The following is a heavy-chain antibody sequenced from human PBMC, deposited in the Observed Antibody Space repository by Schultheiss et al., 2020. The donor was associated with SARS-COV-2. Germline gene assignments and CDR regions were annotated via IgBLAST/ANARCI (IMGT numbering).Heavy chain of an antibody. CDR2: ISGSGGST. CDR3: AHGWGGAGDH. CDR1: GFSFSRSG. V-gene: IGHV3-23*01. D-gene: IGHD3-16*01. Sequence: GGSLRLSCAASGFSFSRSGMAWVRQVPGKGPVWVSAISGSGGSTYYADSVKGRFTISRDNSKNTQHLQMNSLRAEDTAVYYCAHGWGGAGDHWGQGALVTVSS. J-gene: IGHJ4*02.